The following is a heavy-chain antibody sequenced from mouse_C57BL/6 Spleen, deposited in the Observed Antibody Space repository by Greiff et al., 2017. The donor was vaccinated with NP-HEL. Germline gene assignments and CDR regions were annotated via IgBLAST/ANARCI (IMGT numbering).Heavy chain of an antibody. Sequence: VQLQQSGAELVMPGASVKLSCKASGYTFTSYWMHWVKQRPGQGLEWIGEIDPSDSYTNYNQKFKGKSTLTVDKSSSTAYMQLSSLTSEDSAVYYCARGGYDGYYLFAYWGQGTLVTVSA. J-gene: IGHJ3*01. V-gene: IGHV1-69*01. D-gene: IGHD2-3*01. CDR2: IDPSDSYT. CDR1: GYTFTSYW. CDR3: ARGGYDGYYLFAY.